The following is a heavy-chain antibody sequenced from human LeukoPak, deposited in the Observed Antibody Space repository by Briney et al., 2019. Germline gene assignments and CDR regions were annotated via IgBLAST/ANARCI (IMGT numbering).Heavy chain of an antibody. D-gene: IGHD3-3*01. CDR2: INAGSGNT. CDR1: GYTFTSYV. Sequence: ASVKVSCKASGYTFTSYVMHWVRQVPGQRPEWMGWINAGSGNTKYSQKFQDRVIITRNTSASTAYMELSSLRSEDTAVYYCARARSDWSGNDYWGQGTLVTVSS. J-gene: IGHJ4*02. CDR3: ARARSDWSGNDY. V-gene: IGHV1-3*01.